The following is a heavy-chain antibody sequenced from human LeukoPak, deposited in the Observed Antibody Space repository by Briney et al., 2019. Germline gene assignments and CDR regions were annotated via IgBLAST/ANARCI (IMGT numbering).Heavy chain of an antibody. J-gene: IGHJ4*02. CDR1: GFTFSSYW. CDR2: IKQDGSEK. D-gene: IGHD3-22*01. Sequence: AGGSLRLSCAASGFTFSSYWMSWVRQAPGKGLEWVANIKQDGSEKYYVDSVKGRFTISRDNAKNSLYLQMNSLRAEDTAVYYCARDRDDRYYDSSGQFDYWGQGTLVTVSS. CDR3: ARDRDDRYYDSSGQFDY. V-gene: IGHV3-7*01.